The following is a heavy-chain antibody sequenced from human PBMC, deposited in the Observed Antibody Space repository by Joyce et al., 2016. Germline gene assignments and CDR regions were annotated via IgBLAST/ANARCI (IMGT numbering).Heavy chain of an antibody. J-gene: IGHJ5*02. V-gene: IGHV5-51*01. CDR2: IFPADSDV. D-gene: IGHD4-11*01. CDR1: GYTFGSYW. Sequence: EVQLVQSGAEVKKPGESLTISCQTSGYTFGSYWIGWVRQKPGQGLEWMGIIFPADSDVQYSPSFRGQVTISADTSINTAYLRWSRLRTSDTAIYYCARHGAPRVTTNWFGPWGQGTLVTVSS. CDR3: ARHGAPRVTTNWFGP.